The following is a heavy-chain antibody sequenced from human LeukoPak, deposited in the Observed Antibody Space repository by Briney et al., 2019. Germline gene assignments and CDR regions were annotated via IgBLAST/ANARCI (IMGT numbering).Heavy chain of an antibody. D-gene: IGHD6-13*01. V-gene: IGHV3-30*19. CDR1: GFTFSTFG. CDR3: ARDTYSSSWDY. Sequence: GSLRLSCASSGFTFSTFGMHWVRQAPGKGLEWVAVISYDGSNKYYADSVKGRFTISRDNSKNTLYLQMNSLRAEDTAVYYCARDTYSSSWDYWGQGTLVTVSS. CDR2: ISYDGSNK. J-gene: IGHJ4*02.